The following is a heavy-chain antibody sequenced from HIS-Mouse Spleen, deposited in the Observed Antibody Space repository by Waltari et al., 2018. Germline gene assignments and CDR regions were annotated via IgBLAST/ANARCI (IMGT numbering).Heavy chain of an antibody. CDR1: GGSISSSSYY. CDR3: AREIPYSSSWYDWYFDL. Sequence: QLQLQESGPGLVKPSETLSLTCTVSGGSISSSSYYWGWIRQPPGKGLEWIGSIYYRGSTYYNPSLKSGVTISADTSKNQFSLKLSSVTAADTAVYYCAREIPYSSSWYDWYFDLWGRGTLVTVSS. CDR2: IYYRGST. V-gene: IGHV4-39*07. J-gene: IGHJ2*01. D-gene: IGHD6-13*01.